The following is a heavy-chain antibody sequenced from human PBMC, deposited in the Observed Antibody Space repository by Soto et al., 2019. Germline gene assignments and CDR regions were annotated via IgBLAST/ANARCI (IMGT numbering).Heavy chain of an antibody. CDR3: EVTTGY. J-gene: IGHJ4*02. V-gene: IGHV1-8*01. CDR1: GYTFTDYD. CDR2: VSTDSGNA. Sequence: QVQVVQSKAEVKKPGASVKVSCKTSGYTFTDYDINWVRQAPGQGLEWMGWVSTDSGNAGYAQQFQGRVSMTSDTSTSTVYMELTSLRSEDTAVYFCEVTTGYWGQGTMVTVSA. D-gene: IGHD3-9*01.